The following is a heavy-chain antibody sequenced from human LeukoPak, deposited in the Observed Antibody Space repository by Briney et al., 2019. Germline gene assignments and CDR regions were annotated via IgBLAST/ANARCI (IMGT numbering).Heavy chain of an antibody. D-gene: IGHD6-13*01. CDR1: GFTFSSYD. Sequence: GGSLRLSCAPSGFTFSSYDMNWVRQAPGKGLEWVSYICSSGSTIYYADSVKGRFTISRDNAKIPLYLQMNSLRAEDTAVYYCARDGGIAAAPRDNWFPPWGQGTLLTVPS. CDR3: ARDGGIAAAPRDNWFPP. CDR2: ICSSGSTI. V-gene: IGHV3-48*03. J-gene: IGHJ5*02.